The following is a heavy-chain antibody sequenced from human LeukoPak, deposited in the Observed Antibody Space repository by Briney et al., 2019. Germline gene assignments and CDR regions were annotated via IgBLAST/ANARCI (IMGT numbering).Heavy chain of an antibody. CDR1: GFTFSSYS. CDR3: ARDHDFWRGYFDY. V-gene: IGHV3-21*01. CDR2: ISSSSSYI. J-gene: IGHJ4*02. D-gene: IGHD3-3*01. Sequence: PGGSLRLSCAASGFTFSSYSMNWVRQAPGKGLEWVSSISSSSSYIYYADSVKGRFTIPRDNAKNSLYLQMNSLRAEDTAVYYCARDHDFWRGYFDYWGQGTLVTVSS.